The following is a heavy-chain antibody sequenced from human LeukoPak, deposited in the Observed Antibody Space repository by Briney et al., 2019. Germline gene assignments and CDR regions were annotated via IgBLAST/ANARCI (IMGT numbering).Heavy chain of an antibody. J-gene: IGHJ4*02. Sequence: GESLKISCKGSGYSFTSYWIGWVRQMPGKGLEWMGIIYPGDSDTRYSPSFQGQVTISADKSISTAYLQWSSLKASDTAMYYCARRAPDRKGCDSTNCYMMGDYWGQGTLVTVSS. CDR3: ARRAPDRKGCDSTNCYMMGDY. V-gene: IGHV5-51*01. CDR2: IYPGDSDT. CDR1: GYSFTSYW. D-gene: IGHD2-2*02.